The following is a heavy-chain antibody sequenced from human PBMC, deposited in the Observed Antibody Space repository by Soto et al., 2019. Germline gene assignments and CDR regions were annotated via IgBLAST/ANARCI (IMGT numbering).Heavy chain of an antibody. D-gene: IGHD2-2*01. CDR2: IYWDDDK. V-gene: IGHV2-5*02. Sequence: SGPTLVKPTQTLTLTCTFSGFSLSTSGVGVGWIRQPPGKALEWLALIYWDDDKRYSPSLKSRLTITKDTSKNQVVLTMTNMDPVDTATYYCAHRKRYCSSTSCYDAFDIWGQGTMVTVSS. CDR3: AHRKRYCSSTSCYDAFDI. J-gene: IGHJ3*02. CDR1: GFSLSTSGVG.